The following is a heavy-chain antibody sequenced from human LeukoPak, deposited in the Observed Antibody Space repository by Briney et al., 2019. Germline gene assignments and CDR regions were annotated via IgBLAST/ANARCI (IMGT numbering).Heavy chain of an antibody. V-gene: IGHV4-39*07. J-gene: IGHJ4*02. CDR2: IYYSGST. Sequence: PSETLSLTCTVSGGSISSSSYYWGWIRQPPGKGLEWIGSIYYSGSTYYNPSLKSRVTISVDTSKNKFSLKLSSVTGADTAVYYWASDGGSSRNEYWGQGTLVTVSP. CDR3: ASDGGSSRNEY. CDR1: GGSISSSSYY. D-gene: IGHD6-13*01.